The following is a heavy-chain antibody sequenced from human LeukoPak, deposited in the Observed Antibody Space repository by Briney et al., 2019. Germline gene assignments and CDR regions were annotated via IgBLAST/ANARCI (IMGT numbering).Heavy chain of an antibody. CDR1: GFNFANHA. Sequence: RGSLRLSCAASGFNFANHAMSWVRQTPGKGLEWVSAISGGGDITYYADSVTGRFTISRDNSKDTLFLQMHSLRPGDTAVYYCVREDTPATANYWGQGTLVTISS. V-gene: IGHV3-23*01. CDR3: VREDTPATANY. J-gene: IGHJ4*02. D-gene: IGHD2-21*02. CDR2: ISGGGDIT.